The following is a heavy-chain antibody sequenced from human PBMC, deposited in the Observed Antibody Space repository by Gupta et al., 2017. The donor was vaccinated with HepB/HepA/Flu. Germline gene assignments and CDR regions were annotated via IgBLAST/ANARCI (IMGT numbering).Heavy chain of an antibody. D-gene: IGHD3-16*01. J-gene: IGHJ4*02. Sequence: QLQLQESGSGLVKPSETLSLTCTVSGGSISNSGDYWGWVRQPPGKGLEWIGRINFYTPSLEGRVTISLDTSKNQFFLKMHSVTAADTAIYYCVRHLSGETDSHLDSWGRGMLVTVSS. CDR1: GGSISNSGDY. CDR2: INF. CDR3: VRHLSGETDSHLDS. V-gene: IGHV4-39*01.